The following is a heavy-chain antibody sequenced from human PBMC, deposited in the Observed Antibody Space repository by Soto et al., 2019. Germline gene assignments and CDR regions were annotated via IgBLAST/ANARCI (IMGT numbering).Heavy chain of an antibody. CDR2: IIPIFGTA. D-gene: IGHD2-2*01. CDR1: RDTVYISA. J-gene: IGHJ5*02. V-gene: IGHV1-69*13. Sequence: GAPAKVGCKACRDTVYISAISGVLQTPGKGLEWMGGIIPIFGTANYAQKFQGRVTITADESTSTAYMELSSLRSEDTAVYYCARDSTRYCTSTSSPGYWFDPGGQGTLVTVSS. CDR3: ARDSTRYCTSTSSPGYWFDP.